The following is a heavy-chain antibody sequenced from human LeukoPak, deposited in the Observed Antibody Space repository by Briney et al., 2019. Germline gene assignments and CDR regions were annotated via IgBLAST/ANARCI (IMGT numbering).Heavy chain of an antibody. Sequence: GGSLRLSCAASGFTFSSYAMSWVRQAPGKGLEWVSAISGSGGSIYYADSVKGRFTISRDNAKNTLYLQMNSLRAEDTAVYYCVLGGYDSPYLGFDYWGQGTLVTVSS. D-gene: IGHD3-22*01. J-gene: IGHJ4*02. CDR2: ISGSGGSI. CDR3: VLGGYDSPYLGFDY. CDR1: GFTFSSYA. V-gene: IGHV3-23*01.